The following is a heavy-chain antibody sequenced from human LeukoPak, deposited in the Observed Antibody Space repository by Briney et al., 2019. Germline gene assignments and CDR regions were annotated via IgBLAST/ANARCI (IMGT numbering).Heavy chain of an antibody. J-gene: IGHJ4*02. Sequence: GSLRLSCAASGFTFSSYAMTWVRQAPGKGLEWVAAISGSGNSPNYADSVKGRFNISRDNTNNTLYLQMKTLSAEATAVYYCAKDQRAVAGTCFDNWGQGTLVTVSS. CDR2: ISGSGNSP. CDR1: GFTFSSYA. V-gene: IGHV3-23*01. D-gene: IGHD6-19*01. CDR3: AKDQRAVAGTCFDN.